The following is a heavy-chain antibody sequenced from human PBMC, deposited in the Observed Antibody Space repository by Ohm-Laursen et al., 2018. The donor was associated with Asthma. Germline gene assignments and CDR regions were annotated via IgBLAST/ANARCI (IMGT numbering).Heavy chain of an antibody. D-gene: IGHD3-9*01. CDR1: GFTFSSYG. CDR2: IWYDGSNK. J-gene: IGHJ4*02. V-gene: IGHV3-33*01. Sequence: SLRLSCSASGFTFSSYGMHWVRQAPGKGLEWVAVIWYDGSNKYYADSVKGRFTISRDNSKNTLYLQMNSLRAEDTAVYYCARSLLRYFFDYWGQGTLVTVSS. CDR3: ARSLLRYFFDY.